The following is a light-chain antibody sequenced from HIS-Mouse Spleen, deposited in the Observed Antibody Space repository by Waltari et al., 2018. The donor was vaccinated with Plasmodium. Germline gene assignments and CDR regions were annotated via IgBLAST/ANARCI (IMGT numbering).Light chain of an antibody. CDR3: YSTDSSGNHRV. Sequence: SYELTQPPSVSVSPGQTARITCSGDALPKKYAYWYQQKSDQATLLVIYEDSKRPSGIPERFAGSSAGTMATLTISGAQVEDEADYYCYSTDSSGNHRVFGGGTKLTVL. CDR2: EDS. CDR1: ALPKKY. J-gene: IGLJ3*02. V-gene: IGLV3-10*01.